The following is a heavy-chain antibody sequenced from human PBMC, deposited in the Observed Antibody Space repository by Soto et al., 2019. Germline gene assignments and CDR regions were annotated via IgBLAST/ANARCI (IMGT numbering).Heavy chain of an antibody. Sequence: ETLSLTCTVSGGSINDFAYYWGWIRQPPGKGLEWIGTVYHNENTYYNPSLKSRVTISVDTAKNQFSLNLRSVTAADTAIYFCARRERYYGSPGWFDPWGQGALVTVSS. CDR2: VYHNENT. V-gene: IGHV4-39*01. J-gene: IGHJ5*02. D-gene: IGHD3-16*01. CDR3: ARRERYYGSPGWFDP. CDR1: GGSINDFAYY.